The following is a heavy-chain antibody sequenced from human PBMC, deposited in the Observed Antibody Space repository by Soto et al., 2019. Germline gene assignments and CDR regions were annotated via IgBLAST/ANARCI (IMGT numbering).Heavy chain of an antibody. Sequence: PSETLSLTCTVSGGSISNYYWSWIRQPPGKGLEWIGYIYYSGSTNYNPSLKSRVTISVDTSKNQFSLKLTSVTAADTAVYYCARQDDFWSGSNWFDPWGQGALVTVS. D-gene: IGHD3-3*01. CDR1: GGSISNYY. V-gene: IGHV4-59*08. J-gene: IGHJ5*02. CDR3: ARQDDFWSGSNWFDP. CDR2: IYYSGST.